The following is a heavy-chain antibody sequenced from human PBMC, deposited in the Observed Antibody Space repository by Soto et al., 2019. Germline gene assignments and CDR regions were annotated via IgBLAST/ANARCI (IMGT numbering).Heavy chain of an antibody. CDR2: ITHSGST. Sequence: SETLSLTCGVYGGSFSDYYWSWIRQTPGEGLEWIGEITHSGSTNYNPSLKSRVTMSVDTSKNQFSLNLNSVTVADTAVYYCARGSYGSGRGDYWGQGTQVTVSS. D-gene: IGHD3-10*01. J-gene: IGHJ4*02. CDR1: GGSFSDYY. CDR3: ARGSYGSGRGDY. V-gene: IGHV4-34*01.